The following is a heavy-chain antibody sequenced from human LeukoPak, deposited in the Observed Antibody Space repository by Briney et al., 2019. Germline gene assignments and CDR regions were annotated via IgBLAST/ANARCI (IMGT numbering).Heavy chain of an antibody. D-gene: IGHD7-27*01. CDR3: VRDKNWAFDY. CDR2: ISSSSSYI. V-gene: IGHV3-21*01. J-gene: IGHJ4*02. CDR1: GFTFSSYS. Sequence: GSLRLSCAASGFTFSSYSMNWVRQAPGKGLEWVSSISSSSSYIYYADSVKGRFTISRDNAQNSLYLQMNSLRAEDTAVYFCVRDKNWAFDYWGQGTPVTVSS.